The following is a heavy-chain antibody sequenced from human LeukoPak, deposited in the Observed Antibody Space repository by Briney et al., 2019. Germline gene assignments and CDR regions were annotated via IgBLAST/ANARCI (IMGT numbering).Heavy chain of an antibody. V-gene: IGHV1-8*03. CDR1: GYTFTSYD. Sequence: GASVKVSCKASGYTFTSYDINWVRQATGQGLEWMGWMNPNRGNTGYAQKFQGRVTITRNTSISTAYMELSSLRSEDTAVYYCAREFPLQIRFLEWFTWDYWGQGTLVTVSS. CDR3: AREFPLQIRFLEWFTWDY. D-gene: IGHD3-3*01. CDR2: MNPNRGNT. J-gene: IGHJ4*02.